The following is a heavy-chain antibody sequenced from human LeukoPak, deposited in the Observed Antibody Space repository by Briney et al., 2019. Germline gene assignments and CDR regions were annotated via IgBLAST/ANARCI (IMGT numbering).Heavy chain of an antibody. CDR2: INWSGGST. CDR3: AKATKIYNSPFDY. V-gene: IGHV3-43D*03. J-gene: IGHJ4*02. Sequence: GGSLRLSCAASGYTFADYAMHWVRQAPGKGLEWVSLINWSGGSTYYTDSVKGRFTISRDNIKNSLYLQMNSLRPEDTALYYCAKATKIYNSPFDYCGQGTLVTVS. D-gene: IGHD1-1*01. CDR1: GYTFADYA.